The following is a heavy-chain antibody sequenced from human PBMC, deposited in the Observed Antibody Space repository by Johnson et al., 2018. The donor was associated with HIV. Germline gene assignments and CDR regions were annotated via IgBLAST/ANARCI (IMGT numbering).Heavy chain of an antibody. D-gene: IGHD5-24*01. Sequence: QVQLVESGGGLVQPGGSLRLSCAASGFTVSGNYMSWVRPAPGKGLEWVSYISSSGSTKYYVDSVKGRFTISRDNAKNSLYLQMNSLRAEDTAVYYCARGRWLHLGAFDIWGQGTMVTVSS. CDR2: ISSSGSTK. CDR3: ARGRWLHLGAFDI. CDR1: GFTVSGNY. V-gene: IGHV3-11*04. J-gene: IGHJ3*02.